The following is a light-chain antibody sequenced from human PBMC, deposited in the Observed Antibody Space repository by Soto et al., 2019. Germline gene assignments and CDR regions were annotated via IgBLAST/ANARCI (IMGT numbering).Light chain of an antibody. J-gene: IGLJ3*02. V-gene: IGLV1-40*01. Sequence: QSVLTQPPSVSGAPGQRVTISCTGTSSYIGAGYDVHWYQQLPGTAPKLLIYGNSNRPSGVPDRFSGSKSGTSVSLAITGLQAEDEADYYCLSYDSSLSGAVFGGGTQLTVL. CDR3: LSYDSSLSGAV. CDR2: GNS. CDR1: SSYIGAGYD.